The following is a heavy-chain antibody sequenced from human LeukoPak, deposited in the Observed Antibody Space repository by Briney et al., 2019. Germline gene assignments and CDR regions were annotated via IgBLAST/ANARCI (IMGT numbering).Heavy chain of an antibody. CDR2: IKSKTDGGTT. CDR1: GFTFSNAW. D-gene: IGHD3-3*01. J-gene: IGHJ4*02. V-gene: IGHV3-15*01. CDR3: IRTAPTYYDFWSGGFGY. Sequence: GGSLRLSCAASGFTFSNAWMTWVRQPPGKGLEWVGRIKSKTDGGTTDYAAPVKGRFTISRDDSKNTLYLQMNSLKTEDTAVYYCIRTAPTYYDFWSGGFGYWGQGTLVTVSS.